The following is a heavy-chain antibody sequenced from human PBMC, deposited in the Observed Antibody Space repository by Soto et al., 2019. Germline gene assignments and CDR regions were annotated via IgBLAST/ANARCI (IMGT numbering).Heavy chain of an antibody. CDR2: TYYKSKWNN. J-gene: IGHJ6*02. Sequence: TLSLTCVISGYSVSSNSAVWNWISQSPSRGLEWLGRTYYKSKWNNDYALSVKSRITINPDTSKNQFSLHLYSVTPEDTAVYYCTGITWFRGMDVWGQGTPVTVSS. CDR3: TGITWFRGMDV. V-gene: IGHV6-1*01. CDR1: GYSVSSNSAV. D-gene: IGHD3-10*01.